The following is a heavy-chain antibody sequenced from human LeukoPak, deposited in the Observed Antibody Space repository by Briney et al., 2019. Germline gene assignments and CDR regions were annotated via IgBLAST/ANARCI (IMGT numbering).Heavy chain of an antibody. CDR2: IYTSGST. J-gene: IGHJ1*01. D-gene: IGHD4-17*01. V-gene: IGHV4-4*07. CDR1: GGSISSYY. CDR3: ASDYGDYAEYFQH. Sequence: PSETLSLTCTVSGGSISSYYWSWIRQPAGKGPEWIGRIYTSGSTNYNPSLKSRITMSVDTSKNQFSLKLSSVTAADTAVYYCASDYGDYAEYFQHWGQGTLVTVSS.